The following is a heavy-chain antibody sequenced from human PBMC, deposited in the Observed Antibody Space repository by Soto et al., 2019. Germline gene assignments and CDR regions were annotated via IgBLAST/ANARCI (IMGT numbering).Heavy chain of an antibody. CDR1: GFTFITYA. CDR2: IWYDGSNK. V-gene: IGHV3-33*08. J-gene: IGHJ6*03. Sequence: GGSLRLSCAASGFTFITYAMTWVRQAPGKGLEWVAVIWYDGSNKYYADSVKGRFTISRDNSKNTLYLQMNSLRAEDTAVYYCARAGYSSSWYLAYYYYYMDFWGKGTTVTVFS. D-gene: IGHD6-13*01. CDR3: ARAGYSSSWYLAYYYYYMDF.